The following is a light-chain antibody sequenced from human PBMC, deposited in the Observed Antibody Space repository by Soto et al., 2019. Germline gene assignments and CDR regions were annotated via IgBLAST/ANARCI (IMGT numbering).Light chain of an antibody. CDR1: SSDVGGYKY. J-gene: IGLJ1*01. CDR2: EVT. V-gene: IGLV2-8*01. CDR3: RSYVGTNFVNV. Sequence: QSALAQPPAASVSPGESVTISCTGTSSDVGGYKYVSWYQQHPGKAPKLIIYEVTKRPSRFPYRFSGSESANAASLTVSGPQADDAADYFCRSYVGTNFVNVLRTGTTVTVL.